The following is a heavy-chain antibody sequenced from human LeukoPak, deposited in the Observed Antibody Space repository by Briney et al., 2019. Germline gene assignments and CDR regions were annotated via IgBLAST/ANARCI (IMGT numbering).Heavy chain of an antibody. CDR2: INPSSGGT. D-gene: IGHD5-12*01. V-gene: IGHV1-2*02. Sequence: GASVKVSCKASGYTFTSYVINWVRQATGQGLEWMGGINPSSGGTNYAQKFQARVTMTRDTSISPAYMELSRLTSDDTAVYYCARRGYSAYDIAYWGQGTLVTVSS. J-gene: IGHJ4*02. CDR1: GYTFTSYV. CDR3: ARRGYSAYDIAY.